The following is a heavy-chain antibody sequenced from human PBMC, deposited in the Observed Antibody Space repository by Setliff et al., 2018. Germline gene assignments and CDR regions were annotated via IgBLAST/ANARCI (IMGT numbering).Heavy chain of an antibody. CDR2: IIPILGIA. CDR3: ARREYDILTGYYGPRYYYYGMDV. J-gene: IGHJ6*02. D-gene: IGHD3-9*01. V-gene: IGHV1-69*10. CDR1: GGTFSSYA. Sequence: ASVKVSCKASGGTFSSYAISWVRQAPGQGLEWMGGIIPILGIANYAQKFQGRVTITADKSTSTAYMELSSLRSEDTAVYYCARREYDILTGYYGPRYYYYGMDVWGQGTTVTVSS.